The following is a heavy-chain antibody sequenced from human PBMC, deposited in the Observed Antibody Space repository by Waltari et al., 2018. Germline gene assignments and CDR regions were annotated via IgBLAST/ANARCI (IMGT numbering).Heavy chain of an antibody. D-gene: IGHD6-6*01. V-gene: IGHV3-30*03. CDR2: RSYDGSNK. J-gene: IGHJ4*02. Sequence: QVQLVESGGGVVQPGRSLRLSCAASGFTFSSYGMHWVRQAPGKGLEWVAVRSYDGSNKYYADSVKGRFTISRDNAKNSLYLQRNSLRAEDTAVYYCARSGWQLATPFDYWGQGTLVTVSS. CDR1: GFTFSSYG. CDR3: ARSGWQLATPFDY.